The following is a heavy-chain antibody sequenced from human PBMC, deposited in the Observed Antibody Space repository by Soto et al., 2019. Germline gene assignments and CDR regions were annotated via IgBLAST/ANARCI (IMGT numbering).Heavy chain of an antibody. D-gene: IGHD1-26*01. CDR1: GFSLSTSGVG. CDR3: AHGHRLVGAPPFDY. CDR2: IYLDDDK. J-gene: IGHJ4*02. V-gene: IGHV2-5*02. Sequence: QITLKESGPTLVKPTQTLTLTCTFSGFSLSTSGVGVGWIRQPPGKALEWLALIYLDDDKRSSPSLNSRLTIPKDNSKHHVVLTMTNIDPVDTATYYWAHGHRLVGAPPFDYWGQGTLVTVSS.